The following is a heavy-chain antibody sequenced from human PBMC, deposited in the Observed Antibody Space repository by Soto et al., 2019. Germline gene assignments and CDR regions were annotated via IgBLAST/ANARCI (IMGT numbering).Heavy chain of an antibody. CDR1: GFTFSSYG. V-gene: IGHV3-33*01. CDR2: IWYDGSNK. Sequence: QVQLVESGGGVVQPGRSLRLSCAASGFTFSSYGMHWVRQAPGKGLEWVAVIWYDGSNKYYADSVKGRFTISRDNSKNTLYLQMNSLRAEDTAVYYCARDVSRQRLEYYYDSSGYYSPSLGYWGQGTLVTVSS. CDR3: ARDVSRQRLEYYYDSSGYYSPSLGY. D-gene: IGHD3-22*01. J-gene: IGHJ4*02.